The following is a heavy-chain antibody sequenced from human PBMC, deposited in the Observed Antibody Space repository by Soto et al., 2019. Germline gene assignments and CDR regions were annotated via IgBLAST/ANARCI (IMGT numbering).Heavy chain of an antibody. Sequence: SETLSLTCAVSGGSISSSNWWSWVRQPPGKGLEWIGEIYHSGSTNYNPSLKSRVTISVDKSKNQFSLKLSSVTAADTAVYYCARAGTGYPAPTDYWGQGTLVTVSS. D-gene: IGHD3-9*01. CDR3: ARAGTGYPAPTDY. CDR2: IYHSGST. J-gene: IGHJ4*02. CDR1: GGSISSSNW. V-gene: IGHV4-4*02.